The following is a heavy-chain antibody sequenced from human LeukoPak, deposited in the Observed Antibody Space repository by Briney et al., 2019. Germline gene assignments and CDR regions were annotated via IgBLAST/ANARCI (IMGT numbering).Heavy chain of an antibody. J-gene: IGHJ4*02. CDR1: GGSISSYY. CDR3: ASGLNYGDYKLDY. D-gene: IGHD4-17*01. CDR2: IYTSGST. V-gene: IGHV4-4*07. Sequence: PSETLSLTCTVSGGSISSYYWSWIRQPAGKGLEWIGRIYTSGSTNYNPSLKSRVTISVDKSKNQLSLKLSSVTAADTAVYYCASGLNYGDYKLDYWGQGTLVTVSS.